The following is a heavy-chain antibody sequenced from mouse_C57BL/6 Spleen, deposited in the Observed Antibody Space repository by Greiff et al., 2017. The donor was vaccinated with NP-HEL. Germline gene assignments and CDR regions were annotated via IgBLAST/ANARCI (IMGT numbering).Heavy chain of an antibody. J-gene: IGHJ1*03. D-gene: IGHD1-1*01. V-gene: IGHV5-17*01. CDR3: ASGITTVVARSFDV. Sequence: EVQRVESGGGLVKPGGSLKLSCAASGFTFSDYGMHWVRQAPEKGLEWVAYISSGSSTIYYADTVKGRFTISRDNAKNTLFLQMTSLRSEDTAMYYCASGITTVVARSFDVWGTGTTVTVSS. CDR2: ISSGSSTI. CDR1: GFTFSDYG.